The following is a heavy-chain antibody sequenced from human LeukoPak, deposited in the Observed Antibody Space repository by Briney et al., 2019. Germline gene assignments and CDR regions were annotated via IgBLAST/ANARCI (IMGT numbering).Heavy chain of an antibody. J-gene: IGHJ4*02. CDR2: ISTSGTTI. V-gene: IGHV3-48*03. CDR3: ASFSDY. Sequence: GGPLRLSCAASGFTFSSYAMSWVRQAPGKGLEWVSYISTSGTTIYYADSVKGRFTISRDNAENSLYLQMNSLRAEDTAIYYCASFSDYWGRGTLVTVSS. CDR1: GFTFSSYA.